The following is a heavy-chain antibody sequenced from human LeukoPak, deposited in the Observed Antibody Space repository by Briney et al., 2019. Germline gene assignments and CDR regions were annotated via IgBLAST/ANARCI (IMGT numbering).Heavy chain of an antibody. V-gene: IGHV4-34*01. D-gene: IGHD3-16*02. CDR2: INHSGST. Sequence: SETLSLTCAVYGGSFSGYYWSWIRQPPGKGLEGIGEINHSGSTNYNPSLKSRVTISVDTSKNQLSLKLSSVTAADTAVYYCVRGATGYDYVWGSYRPFDYWGQGTLVTVSS. CDR3: VRGATGYDYVWGSYRPFDY. J-gene: IGHJ4*02. CDR1: GGSFSGYY.